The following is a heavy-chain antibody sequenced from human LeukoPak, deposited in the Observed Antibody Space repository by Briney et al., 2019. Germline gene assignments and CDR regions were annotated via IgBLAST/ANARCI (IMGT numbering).Heavy chain of an antibody. CDR3: ARHLRYDGMDV. V-gene: IGHV5-51*01. J-gene: IGHJ6*02. CDR1: GYSFSSSW. Sequence: GESLKISCKGSGYSFSSSWIGWVRQKPGKGLEWMGIIYPGDSDTKYSPSLQGQVTISADKSINTAYLQWTSLKASDTAMYYCARHLRYDGMDVWGQGTTVTVSS. CDR2: IYPGDSDT.